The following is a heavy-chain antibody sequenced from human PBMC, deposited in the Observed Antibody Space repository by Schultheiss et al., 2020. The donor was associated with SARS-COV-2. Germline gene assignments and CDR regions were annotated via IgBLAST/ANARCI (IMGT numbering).Heavy chain of an antibody. CDR3: GSGWDGDFWSGYKTD. CDR2: IYYSGST. D-gene: IGHD3-3*01. Sequence: SETLSLTCTVSGGSISSSSYYWGWIRQPPGKGLEWIGSIYYSGSTYYNPSLKSRVTISVDTSKNQFSLKLSSVTAADTAVYYCGSGWDGDFWSGYKTDWGQGTLVTVSS. V-gene: IGHV4-39*01. CDR1: GGSISSSSYY. J-gene: IGHJ4*02.